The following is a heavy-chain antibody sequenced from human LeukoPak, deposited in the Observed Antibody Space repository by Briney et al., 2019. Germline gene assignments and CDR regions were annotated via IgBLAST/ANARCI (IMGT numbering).Heavy chain of an antibody. CDR3: TNRVPDYSASSGSYSYYFDD. J-gene: IGHJ4*02. Sequence: GRSLRLSCTTSGFTFGDYGMSWVRQAPGKGLEWVGFIRSKANGETRQYAASVKGRFTISRDDSKSTTYLEMSSLKTEDTAVYYCTNRVPDYSASSGSYSYYFDDWGQGTLVTVSS. CDR1: GFTFGDYG. V-gene: IGHV3-49*04. D-gene: IGHD3-10*01. CDR2: IRSKANGETR.